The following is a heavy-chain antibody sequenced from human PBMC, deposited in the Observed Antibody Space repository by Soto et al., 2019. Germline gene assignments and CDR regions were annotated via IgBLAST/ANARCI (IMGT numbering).Heavy chain of an antibody. CDR1: GFTFSSYG. V-gene: IGHV3-30*18. CDR2: ISYDGSNK. D-gene: IGHD5-18*01. CDR3: AKGGKGTAMVDHYYYGMDV. Sequence: VGSVRLSCAASGFTFSSYGMHWVRQAPGEGLEWVAVISYDGSNKYYADSVKGRFTISRDNSKNTLYLQMNSLRAEDTAVYYCAKGGKGTAMVDHYYYGMDVWGQGTTVTVSS. J-gene: IGHJ6*02.